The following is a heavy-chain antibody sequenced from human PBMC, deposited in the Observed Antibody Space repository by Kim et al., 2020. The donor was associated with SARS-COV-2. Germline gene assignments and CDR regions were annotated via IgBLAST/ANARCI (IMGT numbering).Heavy chain of an antibody. Sequence: DYAVSVKRRININPDTSRNQFSLQLNSVTPEDTAVYYCARDRIQLWSFDYWGQGTLVTVSS. CDR3: ARDRIQLWSFDY. J-gene: IGHJ4*02. V-gene: IGHV6-1*01. D-gene: IGHD5-18*01.